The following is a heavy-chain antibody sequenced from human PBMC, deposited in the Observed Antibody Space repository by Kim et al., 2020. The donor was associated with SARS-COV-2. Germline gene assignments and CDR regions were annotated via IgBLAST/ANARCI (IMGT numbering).Heavy chain of an antibody. CDR3: AREALRYFDWLSGYFDL. D-gene: IGHD3-9*01. V-gene: IGHV4-59*01. Sequence: AETLSLTCTVSGGSISSYDGSWIRQPPGKGLEWIGYIYDSGSTNYNPSLKSRVTISVDTSKNQFSLKLSSVTAADTAAYYCAREALRYFDWLSGYFDLWG. CDR1: GGSISSYD. J-gene: IGHJ2*01. CDR2: IYDSGST.